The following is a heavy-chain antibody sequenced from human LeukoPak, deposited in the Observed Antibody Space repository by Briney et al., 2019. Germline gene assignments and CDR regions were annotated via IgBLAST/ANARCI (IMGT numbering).Heavy chain of an antibody. Sequence: ASVKVSCKTSGYTFTTHAVHWVHQAPGQSLEWMGWINTANGDTGYSQKFQGRVTITSDTSASTGYMEMSSLRSEDTAVYYCASKPRGGSRPFDYWGQGTLVTVSS. CDR2: INTANGDT. J-gene: IGHJ4*02. V-gene: IGHV1-3*04. D-gene: IGHD1-14*01. CDR1: GYTFTTHA. CDR3: ASKPRGGSRPFDY.